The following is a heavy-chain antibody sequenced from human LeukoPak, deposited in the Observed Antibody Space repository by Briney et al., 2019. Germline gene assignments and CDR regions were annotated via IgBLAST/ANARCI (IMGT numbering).Heavy chain of an antibody. CDR3: ARERTGPQGGKPDFGTAGGYYYMDV. V-gene: IGHV4-61*02. J-gene: IGHJ6*03. Sequence: SEALSLTCTVSGDSISSTNFYWSWIRQPAGKGLEWIGRIYTSGSTNYNPSLKSRVTISVDTSKNQFSLKLSSVTAADTAVYYCARERTGPQGGKPDFGTAGGYYYMDVWGKGTTVTVSS. CDR1: GDSISSTNFY. D-gene: IGHD4-23*01. CDR2: IYTSGST.